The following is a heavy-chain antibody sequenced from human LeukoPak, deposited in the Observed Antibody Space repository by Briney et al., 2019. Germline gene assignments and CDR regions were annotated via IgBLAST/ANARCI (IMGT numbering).Heavy chain of an antibody. Sequence: GGSLRLSRAASGSTFSSYAMSWVRQAPGKGLEWVSAISGSGGSTYYADSVKGRFTISRDNSKNTLYLQMNSLRAEDTAVYYCAKDYIAAAGTFFDYWGQGTLVTVSS. CDR3: AKDYIAAAGTFFDY. D-gene: IGHD6-13*01. J-gene: IGHJ4*02. V-gene: IGHV3-23*01. CDR2: ISGSGGST. CDR1: GSTFSSYA.